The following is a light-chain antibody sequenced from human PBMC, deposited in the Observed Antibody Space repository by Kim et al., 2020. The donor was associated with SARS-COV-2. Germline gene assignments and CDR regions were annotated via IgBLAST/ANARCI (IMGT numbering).Light chain of an antibody. CDR2: ATS. J-gene: IGKJ4*01. CDR1: QGIRND. CDR3: LQDYDYPLT. Sequence: AIQMTQSPSSLSASVGDRVTITCRASQGIRNDLGWYQQKPGRAPNLLIYATSTLQSGVQSRFSGSGSGTDFTLTISSLQPEDVATYYCLQDYDYPLTFGGGTKLEI. V-gene: IGKV1-6*01.